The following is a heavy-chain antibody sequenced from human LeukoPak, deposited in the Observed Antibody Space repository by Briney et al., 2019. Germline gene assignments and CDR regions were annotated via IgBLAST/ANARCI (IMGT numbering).Heavy chain of an antibody. CDR3: ARVGKLDSSGSSYYFDY. D-gene: IGHD3-22*01. CDR1: GFTFSSYD. V-gene: IGHV3-13*01. J-gene: IGHJ4*02. Sequence: GGSLRLSCAASGFTFSSYDMHWVRQATGKGLEWVSAIGTAGDTYYPGSVKGRFTISRENAKNSVYLQMNSLRAGDTAVYYCARVGKLDSSGSSYYFDYWGQGTLVTVSS. CDR2: IGTAGDT.